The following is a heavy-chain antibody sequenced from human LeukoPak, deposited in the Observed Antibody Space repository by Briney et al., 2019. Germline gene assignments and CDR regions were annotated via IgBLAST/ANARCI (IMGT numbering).Heavy chain of an antibody. V-gene: IGHV4-38-2*01. CDR1: GYSISSGYY. J-gene: IGHJ4*02. CDR3: AGDSSGYYYGY. Sequence: PSETLSLTCAVSGYSISSGYYWGWIRQPPGKGLEWIGSIYHSGSTYYNPSLKSRVTISVDTSRNQFSLKLSSATAADTAVYYCAGDSSGYYYGYWGQGTLVTVSS. D-gene: IGHD3-22*01. CDR2: IYHSGST.